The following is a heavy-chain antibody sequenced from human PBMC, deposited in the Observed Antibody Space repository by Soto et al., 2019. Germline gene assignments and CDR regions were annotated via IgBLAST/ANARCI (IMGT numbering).Heavy chain of an antibody. CDR3: ASTGYYYYYGMDV. CDR2: IYYSGST. Sequence: SETLSLTCTVSGGSVSSGIYYWSWIRQPPGKGLEWIGYIYYSGSTNYNPSLKSRVTISVDTSKNQFSLKLSSVTAADTAVYYCASTGYYYYYGMDVWGQGTTVTVSS. CDR1: GGSVSSGIYY. V-gene: IGHV4-61*01. J-gene: IGHJ6*02. D-gene: IGHD4-4*01.